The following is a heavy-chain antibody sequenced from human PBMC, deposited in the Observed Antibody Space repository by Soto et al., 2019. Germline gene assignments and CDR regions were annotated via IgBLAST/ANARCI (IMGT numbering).Heavy chain of an antibody. J-gene: IGHJ4*02. CDR3: SRVGGYYGDYPNFYY. V-gene: IGHV4-59*13. Sequence: SETLSNICIVSGSTINSFYWSWLRQPPGKGLEWIGNIYYSGRTNYKPSLKSRVTISLDKDKKQSSLRLYSVTAAETAVYYCSRVGGYYGDYPNFYYWVQGALVT. CDR1: GSTINSFY. CDR2: IYYSGRT. D-gene: IGHD4-17*01.